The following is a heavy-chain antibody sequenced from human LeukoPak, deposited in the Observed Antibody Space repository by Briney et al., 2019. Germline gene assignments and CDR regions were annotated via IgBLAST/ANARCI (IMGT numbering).Heavy chain of an antibody. J-gene: IGHJ4*02. V-gene: IGHV4-61*02. CDR3: AREWVLSGPFDY. CDR2: IYTSGSP. D-gene: IGHD3-22*01. Sequence: SETVSLTCTVSGGSISSGSYYWSWIRQPAGKGLEWIVRIYTSGSPNYNPSLKSRVTISVDTSKNQFSMKLSSVTAADTAVYYCAREWVLSGPFDYWGQGTLVTVSS. CDR1: GGSISSGSYY.